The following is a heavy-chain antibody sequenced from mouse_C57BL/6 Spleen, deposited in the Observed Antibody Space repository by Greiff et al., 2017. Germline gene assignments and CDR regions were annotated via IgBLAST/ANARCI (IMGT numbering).Heavy chain of an antibody. CDR3: ARGDYDVGYAMDY. CDR2: IYPGSGST. Sequence: VQLQQPGADLVKPGASVKMSCKASGYTFTSYWITWVKQRPGQGLEWIGDIYPGSGSTNSNEKFKSKATLTVDTSTSTAYMQLSSLTSEDSAVYYCARGDYDVGYAMDYWGQGTSVTVSS. D-gene: IGHD2-4*01. V-gene: IGHV1-55*01. CDR1: GYTFTSYW. J-gene: IGHJ4*01.